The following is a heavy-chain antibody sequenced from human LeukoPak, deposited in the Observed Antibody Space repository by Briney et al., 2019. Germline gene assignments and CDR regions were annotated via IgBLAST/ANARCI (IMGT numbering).Heavy chain of an antibody. CDR1: GFTVSSNY. J-gene: IGHJ6*02. D-gene: IGHD3-3*01. V-gene: IGHV3-53*04. Sequence: GGSLRLSCAASGFTVSSNYMSWVRQAPGKGLEWVSVIYSGGSTYYADSGKGRFTISRHNSKNTLYLQMNSLRAEDTAVYYCATTTYYDFWSGYYYYGMDVWGQGTTVTVSS. CDR3: ATTTYYDFWSGYYYYGMDV. CDR2: IYSGGST.